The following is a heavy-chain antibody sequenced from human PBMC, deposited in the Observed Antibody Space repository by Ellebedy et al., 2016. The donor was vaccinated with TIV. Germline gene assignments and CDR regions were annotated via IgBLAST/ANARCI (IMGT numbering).Heavy chain of an antibody. CDR1: GDSISSSSDY. Sequence: SETLSLXXTVSGDSISSSSDYWVWIRQPPGKGPERLGTISNRDRTDYNPSLKSRVFILVDASKNQFFLKLTSVTAADTAVYYCATFNQYYTYLGVWGKGTTVIVSS. V-gene: IGHV4-39*01. D-gene: IGHD1-14*01. CDR3: ATFNQYYTYLGV. J-gene: IGHJ6*03. CDR2: ISNRDRT.